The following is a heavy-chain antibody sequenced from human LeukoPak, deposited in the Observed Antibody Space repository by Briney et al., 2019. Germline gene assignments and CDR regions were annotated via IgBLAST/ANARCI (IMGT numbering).Heavy chain of an antibody. Sequence: PSQTLSLTCAISGACVTSNTAAWNWIKQSPSRRLDWLGRTYYRSKWYSDYAVSVKSRITINPDTSKNQFSLQLDSVTPEDAAVYYCARDYWNNVHYYFDYWGQGTLVTVSS. CDR3: ARDYWNNVHYYFDY. D-gene: IGHD1/OR15-1a*01. CDR1: GACVTSNTAA. CDR2: TYYRSKWYS. J-gene: IGHJ4*02. V-gene: IGHV6-1*01.